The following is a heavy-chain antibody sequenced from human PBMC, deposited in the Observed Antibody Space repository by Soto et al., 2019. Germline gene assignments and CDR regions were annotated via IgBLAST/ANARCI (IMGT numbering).Heavy chain of an antibody. V-gene: IGHV3-21*01. CDR1: GFTFSSYS. D-gene: IGHD2-8*01. Sequence: GGSLRLSCAASGFTFSSYSMNWVHQAPGKGLEWVSSISSSSSYIYYADSVKGRFTISRDNAKNSLYLQMNSLRAEDTAVYYCARENAASYCTNGVCYTGLDYWGQGTLVTVSS. CDR3: ARENAASYCTNGVCYTGLDY. J-gene: IGHJ4*02. CDR2: ISSSSSYI.